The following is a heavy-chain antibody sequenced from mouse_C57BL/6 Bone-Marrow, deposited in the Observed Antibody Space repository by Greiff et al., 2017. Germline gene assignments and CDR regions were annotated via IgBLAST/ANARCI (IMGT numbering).Heavy chain of an antibody. CDR3: ASKGYYGSSGYFDV. CDR1: GYTFTSYW. J-gene: IGHJ1*03. Sequence: QVQLQQPGAELVRPGTSVKLSCKASGYTFTSYWMHWVKQRPGQGLEWIGVIDPSDSYTNYNQKFKGKATLTVDTSSSTAYMQLSSLTSEDSAVSYCASKGYYGSSGYFDVWGTGTTVTVSS. D-gene: IGHD1-1*01. V-gene: IGHV1-59*01. CDR2: IDPSDSYT.